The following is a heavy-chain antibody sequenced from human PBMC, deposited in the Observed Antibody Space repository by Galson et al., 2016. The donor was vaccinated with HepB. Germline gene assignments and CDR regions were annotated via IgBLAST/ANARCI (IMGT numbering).Heavy chain of an antibody. D-gene: IGHD6-19*01. Sequence: SETLSLTCTVSGGSISISNYYWGWVRQPPGKGLDWIASISYSGSTNYNPSLRSRVTISVDTSRNQFSLKLTSVTAADAAVYYCAIHRSIAVTDTRAFEIWGLGTMVIVSS. J-gene: IGHJ3*02. CDR3: AIHRSIAVTDTRAFEI. CDR2: ISYSGST. CDR1: GGSISISNYY. V-gene: IGHV4-39*01.